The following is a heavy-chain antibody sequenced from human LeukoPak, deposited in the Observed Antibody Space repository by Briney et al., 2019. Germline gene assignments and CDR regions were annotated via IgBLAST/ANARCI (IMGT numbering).Heavy chain of an antibody. J-gene: IGHJ4*02. D-gene: IGHD6-6*01. Sequence: GGSLRLSCAASGFTFSSYAMSWVRQAPGKGLEWVSAISGSGGSTYYADSVKGRFTISRDNSKNTQYLQMNSLRAEDTAVYYCAKGSSSSRGYFDYWGQGTLVTVSS. V-gene: IGHV3-23*01. CDR1: GFTFSSYA. CDR2: ISGSGGST. CDR3: AKGSSSSRGYFDY.